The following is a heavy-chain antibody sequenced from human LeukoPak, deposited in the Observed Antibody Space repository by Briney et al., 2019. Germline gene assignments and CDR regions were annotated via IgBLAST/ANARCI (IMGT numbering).Heavy chain of an antibody. CDR1: GYTFTSYY. D-gene: IGHD2/OR15-2a*01. Sequence: VASVKVSRKASGYTFTSYYMHWVRQAPGQGLEWMGIINPSGGSTSYAQKFQGRVTMTRDMSTSTVYMELSSLRSEDTAVYYCARASFNYYYYMDVWGKGTTVTVSS. J-gene: IGHJ6*03. CDR3: ARASFNYYYYMDV. CDR2: INPSGGST. V-gene: IGHV1-46*01.